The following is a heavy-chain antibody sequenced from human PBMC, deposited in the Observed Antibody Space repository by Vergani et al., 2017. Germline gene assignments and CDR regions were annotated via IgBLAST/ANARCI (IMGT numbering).Heavy chain of an antibody. V-gene: IGHV4-34*01. CDR3: ARGPRYGSGSYLRLARYYFDY. CDR2: INHSGST. D-gene: IGHD3-10*01. J-gene: IGHJ4*02. Sequence: QVQLQQWGAGLLKPSETLSLTLAVYGGSFSGYYWSWIRQPPGKGLEWIGEINHSGSTNYNPSLKSRVTISVDTSKNQFSLKLSSVTAADTAVYYCARGPRYGSGSYLRLARYYFDYWGQGTLVTVSS. CDR1: GGSFSGYY.